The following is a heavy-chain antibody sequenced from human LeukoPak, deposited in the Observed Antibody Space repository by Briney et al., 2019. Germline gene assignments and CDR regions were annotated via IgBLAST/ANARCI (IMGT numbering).Heavy chain of an antibody. CDR3: ARDLENYGGNSARPYWYFDL. CDR1: GYTFTGYY. D-gene: IGHD4-23*01. J-gene: IGHJ2*01. CDR2: INPNSGGT. V-gene: IGHV1-2*06. Sequence: ASVKVSCKASGYTFTGYYMHWVRQAPGQGLEWMGRINPNSGGTNYAQKFQGRVTMTRDTSISTAYMELSRLRSDDTAVYYCARDLENYGGNSARPYWYFDLWGRGTLVTVSS.